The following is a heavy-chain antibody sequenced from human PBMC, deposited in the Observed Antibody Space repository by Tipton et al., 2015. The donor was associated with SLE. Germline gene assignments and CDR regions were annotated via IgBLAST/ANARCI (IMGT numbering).Heavy chain of an antibody. J-gene: IGHJ6*02. D-gene: IGHD6-13*01. CDR2: ISAYNGNT. CDR1: GYTFTSYG. Sequence: QLVQSGAEVKKPGASVKDSCKASGYTFTSYGISWVRQAPGQGLEWMGWISAYNGNTNYAQKLQGRVTMTADTSTSTAYMELRSLRSDATAVYYSARGSTDSSNYCSMDVWGQGTMVPVSS. V-gene: IGHV1-18*01. CDR3: ARGSTDSSNYCSMDV.